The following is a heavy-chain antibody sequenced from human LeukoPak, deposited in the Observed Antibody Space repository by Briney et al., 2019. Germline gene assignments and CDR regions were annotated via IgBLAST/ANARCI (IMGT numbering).Heavy chain of an antibody. Sequence: SETLSLTCTVSGGSISSGGYYWSWIRQHPGKGLEWIGYIYYSGSTYYNPSLKSRVTISVDTSKNQFSLKLSSVTAADTAVHYCARDVEGAFDIWGQGTMVTVSS. CDR2: IYYSGST. CDR3: ARDVEGAFDI. CDR1: GGSISSGGYY. J-gene: IGHJ3*02. D-gene: IGHD1-1*01. V-gene: IGHV4-31*03.